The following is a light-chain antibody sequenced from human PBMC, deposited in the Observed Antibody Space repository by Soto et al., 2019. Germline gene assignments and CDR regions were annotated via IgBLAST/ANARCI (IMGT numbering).Light chain of an antibody. V-gene: IGKV3-11*01. J-gene: IGKJ5*01. CDR3: QQRSNWPRGIM. CDR2: DAS. CDR1: QSVISY. Sequence: IVLTQSPATLSLSPGERATLSCRSSQSVISYLALYQQKPGQAPRLLIYDASNRATGIPARFSGSGSGTDFTLTISSLEPEDFAVYYCQQRSNWPRGIMFGQGTRLEIK.